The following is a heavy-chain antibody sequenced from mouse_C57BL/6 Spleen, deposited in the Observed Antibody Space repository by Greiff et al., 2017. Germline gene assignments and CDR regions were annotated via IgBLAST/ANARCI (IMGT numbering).Heavy chain of an antibody. CDR3: AGGGSQAGWLNFDY. CDR2: IDPEDGET. V-gene: IGHV14-2*01. CDR1: GFNIKDYY. Sequence: VQLQQSGAELVKPGASVKLSCTASGFNIKDYYMHWVKQRTEQGLEWFGRIDPEDGETNYAPKFQGKATLTADTSSNTAYLQLSSLSSEDTAVYYCAGGGSQAGWLNFDYWGQGTTLTVSS. J-gene: IGHJ2*01. D-gene: IGHD2-3*01.